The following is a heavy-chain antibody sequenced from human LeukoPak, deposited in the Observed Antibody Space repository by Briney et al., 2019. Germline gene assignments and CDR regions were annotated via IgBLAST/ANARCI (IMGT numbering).Heavy chain of an antibody. CDR1: GGSLSSNY. V-gene: IGHV4-4*07. J-gene: IGHJ4*02. Sequence: KASETLSLTCTISGGSLSSNYWSWIRQPAGKGLEWIGRIHASGTTNFDPSLKRRLTMSLDTSKNQFSLKLKSVTAADTAVYYCARDARQELLAGGFDFWGQGALVTVSS. CDR3: ARDARQELLAGGFDF. CDR2: IHASGTT. D-gene: IGHD3-10*01.